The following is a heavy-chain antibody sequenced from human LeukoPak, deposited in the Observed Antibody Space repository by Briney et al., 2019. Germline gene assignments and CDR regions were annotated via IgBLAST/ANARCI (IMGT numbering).Heavy chain of an antibody. Sequence: PSETQSLTCTVSGGSISSNYWSWIRQPPGKGLEWIGYIYYSGSTNYNPSLKSRVTISVDTSKNQFSLKLSSVTAADTAVYYCARVLDYCSSTSCYSYYYYYMDVWGKGTTVTVSS. D-gene: IGHD2-2*01. V-gene: IGHV4-59*01. CDR2: IYYSGST. CDR1: GGSISSNY. J-gene: IGHJ6*03. CDR3: ARVLDYCSSTSCYSYYYYYMDV.